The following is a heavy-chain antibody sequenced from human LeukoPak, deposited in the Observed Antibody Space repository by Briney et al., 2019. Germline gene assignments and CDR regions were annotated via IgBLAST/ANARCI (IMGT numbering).Heavy chain of an antibody. CDR2: ISYDGSNK. Sequence: GGSLRLSCAASGFTFSSYGMHWVRQAPGKGLEWVAVISYDGSNKYYADSVKGRFTISRDNSKNTLYLQMNSLRAEDTAVYYCARDRGENWFDPWGQGTLVTVSS. CDR3: ARDRGENWFDP. J-gene: IGHJ5*02. CDR1: GFTFSSYG. D-gene: IGHD2-21*01. V-gene: IGHV3-30-3*01.